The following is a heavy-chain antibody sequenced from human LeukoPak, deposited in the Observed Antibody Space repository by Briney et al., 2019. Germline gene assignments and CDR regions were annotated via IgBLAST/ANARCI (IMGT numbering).Heavy chain of an antibody. J-gene: IGHJ3*02. V-gene: IGHV4-39*07. CDR3: ARYYFNTYDSSAPSAFDI. CDR2: IYYSGST. D-gene: IGHD3-22*01. Sequence: SETLSLTCTVSGGSISSSSYYWGWIRQPPGKGLEWIGSIYYSGSTYYNPSLKSRVTISVDTSKNQFSLKLSSVTAADTAVYYCARYYFNTYDSSAPSAFDIWGQGTMVTVSS. CDR1: GGSISSSSYY.